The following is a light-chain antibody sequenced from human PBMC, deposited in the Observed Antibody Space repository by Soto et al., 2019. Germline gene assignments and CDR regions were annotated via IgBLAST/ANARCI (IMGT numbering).Light chain of an antibody. J-gene: IGKJ3*01. CDR2: KVS. CDR3: QQLDTYPP. Sequence: DVVMTQSPLSLPVTLGQPASISCRSSQSLVYSDGNTYLNCFQQRPGQSPRRLIYKVSNRDSGVPDRFSGSGSGTDFTLKISRVEAEDVGVYYCQQLDTYPPFGPGTKVDIK. V-gene: IGKV2-30*01. CDR1: QSLVYSDGNTY.